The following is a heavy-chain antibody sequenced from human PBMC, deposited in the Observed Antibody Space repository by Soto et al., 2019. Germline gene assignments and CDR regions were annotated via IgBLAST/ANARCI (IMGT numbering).Heavy chain of an antibody. CDR3: ARAVRGGEGPPVTYVDY. CDR2: IYYSGST. V-gene: IGHV4-31*03. J-gene: IGHJ4*02. Sequence: SETLSLTCTVSGGSMRSGDYYWSWIRQHPGKGLGWIGNIYYSGSTYYNPSLKSRIIISVDTSKKQFSVKLSSVTAADTAVYYCARAVRGGEGPPVTYVDYWGQGTLVTVS. D-gene: IGHD3-10*01. CDR1: GGSMRSGDYY.